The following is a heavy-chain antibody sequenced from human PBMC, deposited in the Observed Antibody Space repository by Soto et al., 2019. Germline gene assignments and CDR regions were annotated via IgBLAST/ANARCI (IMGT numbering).Heavy chain of an antibody. CDR2: ISGSGGNT. D-gene: IGHD6-13*01. Sequence: EVQLLESGGGLVQPGGSLRLSCAASGFTFTSYAMSWVRQAPGKGLEWVSGISGSGGNTYNADSVKGRFTISRDNSKNTLYFDMISLRAEDTAVYYCAKGLSIAEAGTFDYWGQGTLVTVSS. CDR3: AKGLSIAEAGTFDY. J-gene: IGHJ4*02. CDR1: GFTFTSYA. V-gene: IGHV3-23*01.